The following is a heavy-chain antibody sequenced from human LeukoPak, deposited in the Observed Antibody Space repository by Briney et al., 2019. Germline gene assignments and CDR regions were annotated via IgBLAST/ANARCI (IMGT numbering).Heavy chain of an antibody. V-gene: IGHV3-23*01. J-gene: IGHJ4*02. CDR1: GFTFSSYA. D-gene: IGHD3-22*01. CDR2: ISSDRRST. CDR3: AKDGFDYYDSSGYNYFDY. Sequence: GGSLRLSCAASGFTFSSYAMSWVRQAPGKGLEWVSAISSDRRSTYYADSVKGRFTISRDNSKNTLFLQMNSLRAEDTAVYYCAKDGFDYYDSSGYNYFDYWGQGTLVTVSS.